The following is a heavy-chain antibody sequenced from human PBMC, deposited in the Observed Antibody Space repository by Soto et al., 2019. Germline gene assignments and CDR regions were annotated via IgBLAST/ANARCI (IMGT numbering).Heavy chain of an antibody. J-gene: IGHJ6*02. D-gene: IGHD2-21*02. CDR1: GFTFSSYG. V-gene: IGHV3-30*18. CDR2: ISYDGSNK. Sequence: GGSLRLSCAASGFTFSSYGMHWVRQAPGKGLEWVAVISYDGSNKYYADSVKGRFTISRDDSKNTLYLQVNSLRAEDTAVYYCAKDLSCGGDCYYYYYYGMDVWGQGTTVTVSS. CDR3: AKDLSCGGDCYYYYYYGMDV.